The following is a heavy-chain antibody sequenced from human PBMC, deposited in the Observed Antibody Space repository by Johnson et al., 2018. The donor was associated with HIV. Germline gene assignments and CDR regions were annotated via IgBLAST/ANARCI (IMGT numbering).Heavy chain of an antibody. D-gene: IGHD3-3*01. J-gene: IGHJ3*01. CDR1: GFTFSNYG. V-gene: IGHV3-30*18. CDR2: ILYDGSNQ. CDR3: AKMYYNFWSGYSAQMDAFDV. Sequence: QVQLVESGGGVVQPWRSLRLSCAASGFTFSNYGMHWVRQSPGRGLEWVAVILYDGSNQFYADSVKGRFTISRDNSKNTLYLEMYSLRAEDTDVYYCAKMYYNFWSGYSAQMDAFDVWGQGTMVTVSS.